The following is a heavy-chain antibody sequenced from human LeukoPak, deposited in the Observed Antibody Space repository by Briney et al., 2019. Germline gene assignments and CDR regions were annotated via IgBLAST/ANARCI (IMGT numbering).Heavy chain of an antibody. CDR1: GFTFSIYG. V-gene: IGHV3-23*01. Sequence: GGSLRLSCAASGFTFSIYGMSWVRQAPGRGLEWVSAMSGSGGSTYYADSVKGRFTISRDNSKNTLYLQMNSLRAEDTAVYYCAKDGYYDSSAYYYVRYFDLWGRGTLVTVSS. CDR3: AKDGYYDSSAYYYVRYFDL. CDR2: MSGSGGST. J-gene: IGHJ2*01. D-gene: IGHD3-22*01.